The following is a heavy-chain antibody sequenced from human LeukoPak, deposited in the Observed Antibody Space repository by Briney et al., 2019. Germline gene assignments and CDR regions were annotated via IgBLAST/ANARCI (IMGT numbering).Heavy chain of an antibody. CDR2: IIPIFGTA. D-gene: IGHD6-19*01. CDR1: GGTFSSYA. Sequence: ASVKVSCKASGGTFSSYAISWMRQAPGQGLEWMGGIIPIFGTANHAQKFQGRVTITADESTSTAYMELSSLRSEDTAVYYCARRAVAGARIFDYWGQGTLVTVSS. CDR3: ARRAVAGARIFDY. J-gene: IGHJ4*02. V-gene: IGHV1-69*13.